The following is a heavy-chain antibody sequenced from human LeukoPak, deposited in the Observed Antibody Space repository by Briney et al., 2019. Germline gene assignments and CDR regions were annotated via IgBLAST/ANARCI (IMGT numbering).Heavy chain of an antibody. D-gene: IGHD3-10*01. Sequence: GGSLRLSCAASGFSFTNFGMHWVRQAPGKGLEWVAVISYGGSSKYYADSVKGRFAISRDNSKNTPDLEMNSLRAEDTAVYYCAKDRHFYGSGSYYPNVAPDSWGQGALVTASS. V-gene: IGHV3-30*18. CDR1: GFSFTNFG. CDR2: ISYGGSSK. J-gene: IGHJ5*02. CDR3: AKDRHFYGSGSYYPNVAPDS.